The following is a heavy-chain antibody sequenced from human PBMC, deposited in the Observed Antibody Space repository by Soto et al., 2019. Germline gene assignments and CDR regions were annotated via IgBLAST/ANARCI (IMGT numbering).Heavy chain of an antibody. CDR2: ISSSSSYI. Sequence: EVQLVESGGGLVKPGGSLRLSCAASGFTFSSYSMNWVRQAPGKGLEWVSSISSSSSYIYYADSVKGRFTISRDNAKNPMYLEMNSLGAEDTAGYYCARDGGRRGGGYFDLWGRGTLVTVSS. J-gene: IGHJ2*01. D-gene: IGHD3-16*01. CDR3: ARDGGRRGGGYFDL. CDR1: GFTFSSYS. V-gene: IGHV3-21*01.